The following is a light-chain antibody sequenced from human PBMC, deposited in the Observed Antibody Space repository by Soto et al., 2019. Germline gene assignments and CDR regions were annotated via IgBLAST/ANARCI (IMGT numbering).Light chain of an antibody. Sequence: IVLTQSPGTLSLSPGERATLSCRASQSVSRSFLAWYQQNPGQAPRLLIYGASSRATGIPDRFSGSGSGTDFTLTISRLEPEDFAVYFCQQHDSSPRTFGQGTKVEIK. J-gene: IGKJ1*01. CDR3: QQHDSSPRT. CDR2: GAS. CDR1: QSVSRSF. V-gene: IGKV3-20*01.